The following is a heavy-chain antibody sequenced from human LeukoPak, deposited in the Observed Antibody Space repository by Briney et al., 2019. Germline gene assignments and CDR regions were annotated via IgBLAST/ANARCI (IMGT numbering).Heavy chain of an antibody. V-gene: IGHV1-69*04. CDR3: ARAIDSSSWFDY. Sequence: SVKVSCKASGGTFSSYAISWVRQAPGQGLEWMGRIIPILGIANYAQKFQGRVTMTTDTSTSTAYMELRSLRSDDTAVYYCARAIDSSSWFDYWGQGTLVTVSS. CDR2: IIPILGIA. CDR1: GGTFSSYA. D-gene: IGHD6-13*01. J-gene: IGHJ4*02.